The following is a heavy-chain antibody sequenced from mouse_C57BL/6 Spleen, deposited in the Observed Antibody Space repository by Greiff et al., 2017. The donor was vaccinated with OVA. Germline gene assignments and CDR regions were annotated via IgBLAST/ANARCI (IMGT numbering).Heavy chain of an antibody. V-gene: IGHV5-12*01. Sequence: EVKVVESGGGLVQPGGSLKLSCAASGFTFSDYYMYWVRQTPEKRLEWVAYISNGGGSTYYPDTVKGRFTISRDNAKNTLYLQMSRLKSEDTAMYDCARLAIYYGNYFDYWGQGTTLTVSS. D-gene: IGHD2-1*01. CDR3: ARLAIYYGNYFDY. CDR2: ISNGGGST. CDR1: GFTFSDYY. J-gene: IGHJ2*01.